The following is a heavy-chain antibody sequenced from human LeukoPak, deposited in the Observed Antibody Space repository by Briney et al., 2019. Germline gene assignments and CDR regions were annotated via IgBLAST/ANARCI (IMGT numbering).Heavy chain of an antibody. Sequence: ASVKVSCKASGYTFTSYGISWVRQAPGQGLEWMGWISAYNGNTNYAQKLQGRVTMITDTSTSTAYMELRSLRSDDTAVYYCARNGAPYYDFWSGFDWFDPWGQGTLVTVSS. D-gene: IGHD3-3*01. J-gene: IGHJ5*02. CDR3: ARNGAPYYDFWSGFDWFDP. V-gene: IGHV1-18*01. CDR2: ISAYNGNT. CDR1: GYTFTSYG.